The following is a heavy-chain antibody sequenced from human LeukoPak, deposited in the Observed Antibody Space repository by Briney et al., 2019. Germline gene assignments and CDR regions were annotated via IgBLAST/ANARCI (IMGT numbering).Heavy chain of an antibody. V-gene: IGHV3-23*01. J-gene: IGHJ6*02. Sequence: GGSLRLSCAASGFTFSSYAMSWVRQAPGKGLEWVSAISGSDGNTYYADSVRGRFTISRDNSKNTLYLQMNSLRAEDTAVYYCARDQSSGWPHYYYYGMDVWGQGTTVTVSS. CDR1: GFTFSSYA. D-gene: IGHD6-19*01. CDR2: ISGSDGNT. CDR3: ARDQSSGWPHYYYYGMDV.